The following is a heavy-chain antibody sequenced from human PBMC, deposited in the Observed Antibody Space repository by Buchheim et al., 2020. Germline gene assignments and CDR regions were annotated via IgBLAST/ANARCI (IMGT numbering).Heavy chain of an antibody. Sequence: EVKLVVSGGGLVQPGGSLRLSCESSGFTFSTSTMSWVRQTPAKGLEWVSYISANSRTIYYADSVRGRFTVSRDNARNSLFLDMSSLRDEDSAVYYCATDYNESSGRGDYWGQGTL. J-gene: IGHJ4*02. V-gene: IGHV3-48*02. CDR1: GFTFSTST. CDR3: ATDYNESSGRGDY. D-gene: IGHD4/OR15-4a*01. CDR2: ISANSRTI.